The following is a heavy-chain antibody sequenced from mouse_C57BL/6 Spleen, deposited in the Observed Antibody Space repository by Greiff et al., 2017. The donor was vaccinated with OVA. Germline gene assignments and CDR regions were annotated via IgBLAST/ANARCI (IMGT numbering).Heavy chain of an antibody. D-gene: IGHD1-1*01. Sequence: VQLQQSGAELMKPGASVKLSCKASGYTFTGYWIDWVKQRPGQGLEWIGEIFPGSGSTNYNEKFKGKATFTADTSSNTAYMQLSSLTTEDSAISYCARREYYYGSGYGYAMDDWGQGTSVTVSS. CDR1: GYTFTGYW. CDR3: ARREYYYGSGYGYAMDD. J-gene: IGHJ4*01. CDR2: IFPGSGST. V-gene: IGHV1-9*01.